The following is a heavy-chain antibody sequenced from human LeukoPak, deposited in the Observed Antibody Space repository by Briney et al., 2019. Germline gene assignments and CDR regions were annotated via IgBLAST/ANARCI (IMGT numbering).Heavy chain of an antibody. CDR2: INPNSGGT. J-gene: IGHJ4*02. V-gene: IGHV1-2*02. CDR3: ASAGRYYYDSSGNYGLDY. CDR1: GYTFTGYY. D-gene: IGHD3-22*01. Sequence: ASVKVSCKASGYTFTGYYMHWVRQAPGQGLEWMGWINPNSGGTNYAQKFQGRVTMTRDTSISTAHMELSRLRSDDTAVYYCASAGRYYYDSSGNYGLDYWGQGTLVTVSS.